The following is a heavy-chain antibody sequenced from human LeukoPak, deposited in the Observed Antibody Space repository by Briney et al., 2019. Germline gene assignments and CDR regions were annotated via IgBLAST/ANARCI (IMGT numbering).Heavy chain of an antibody. D-gene: IGHD3-10*01. CDR1: SGSFSGYY. V-gene: IGHV4-34*01. J-gene: IGHJ4*02. CDR2: IYHSGST. Sequence: SETLSLTCAVYSGSFSGYYWSWIRQPPGKGLEWIGEIYHSGSTNYNPSLKSRVTISVDTYKNQFSLKLNSVTAADPAVYYCARGFATMVRGVVLDFWGQGTLVTVSS. CDR3: ARGFATMVRGVVLDF.